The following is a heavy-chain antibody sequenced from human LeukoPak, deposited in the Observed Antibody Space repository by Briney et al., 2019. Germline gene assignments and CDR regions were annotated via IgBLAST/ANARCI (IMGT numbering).Heavy chain of an antibody. Sequence: PGGSLRLSCAASGFTFSSYGMHWVRQAPGKGLEWVAVISYDGSNKYYADSVKGRFTISRDNSKNTLYLQMNSLRAEDTAVYYCARAEGSSYHFDYWGQGTLVTVSS. V-gene: IGHV3-30*03. CDR1: GFTFSSYG. CDR3: ARAEGSSYHFDY. D-gene: IGHD6-6*01. J-gene: IGHJ4*02. CDR2: ISYDGSNK.